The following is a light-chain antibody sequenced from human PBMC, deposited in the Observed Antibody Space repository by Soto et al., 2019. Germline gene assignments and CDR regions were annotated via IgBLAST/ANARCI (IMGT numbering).Light chain of an antibody. CDR1: VLPKQY. J-gene: IGLJ2*01. CDR2: KDN. CDR3: QSADITGTCQV. Sequence: SYELRQPPSMSVSPGQTATITCSGDVLPKQYVYWYHQKPGQAPVLLIYKDNERPSGIPERFSGASPGTTATLTISGVQPEDEADYYCQSADITGTCQVFGGGTKVTVL. V-gene: IGLV3-25*03.